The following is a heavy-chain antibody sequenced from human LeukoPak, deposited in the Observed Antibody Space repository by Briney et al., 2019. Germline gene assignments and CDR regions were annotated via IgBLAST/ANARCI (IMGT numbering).Heavy chain of an antibody. J-gene: IGHJ3*02. CDR3: ARKNAFDI. V-gene: IGHV7-4-1*02. Sequence: GASVKVSCKTSGYSFTSYGISWVRQAPGQGLEWMGWINTNTGNPTYAQGFTGRFVFSLDTSVSTAYLQISSLKAEDTAVYYCARKNAFDIWGQGTMVTVSS. CDR1: GYSFTSYG. CDR2: INTNTGNP.